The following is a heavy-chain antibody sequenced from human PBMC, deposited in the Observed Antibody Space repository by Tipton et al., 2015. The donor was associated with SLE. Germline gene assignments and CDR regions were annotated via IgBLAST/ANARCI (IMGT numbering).Heavy chain of an antibody. Sequence: TLSLTCIVSGGPISSYYWTWIRQPPGKGLEWIGYIYYSGSTNYNPSLKSRLTISVDTSKNQFSLKLSSVTAADTAVYYCARGFGEFGYWGQGTLVTVSS. CDR2: IYYSGST. CDR1: GGPISSYY. CDR3: ARGFGEFGY. J-gene: IGHJ4*02. V-gene: IGHV4-59*01. D-gene: IGHD3-10*01.